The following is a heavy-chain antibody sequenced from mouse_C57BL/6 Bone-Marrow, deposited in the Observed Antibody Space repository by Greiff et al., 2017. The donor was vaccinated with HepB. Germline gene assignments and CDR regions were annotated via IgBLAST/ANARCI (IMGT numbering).Heavy chain of an antibody. CDR1: GYTFTSYW. CDR2: IDPSDSYT. D-gene: IGHD3-3*01. CDR3: AGKGWVDY. Sequence: VQLQQPGAELVMPGASVKLSCKASGYTFTSYWMHWVKQRPGQGLEWIGEIDPSDSYTNYNQKFKGKSTLTVDKSSSTAYMQLSSLTSDDSAVYYWAGKGWVDYWGEGTTLTVSS. J-gene: IGHJ2*01. V-gene: IGHV1-69*01.